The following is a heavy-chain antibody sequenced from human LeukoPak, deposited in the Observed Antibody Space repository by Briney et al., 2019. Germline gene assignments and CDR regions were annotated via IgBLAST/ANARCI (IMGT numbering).Heavy chain of an antibody. CDR2: IYYSGST. J-gene: IGHJ4*02. V-gene: IGHV4-59*11. D-gene: IGHD3-22*01. Sequence: SETLSLTCTVSGGSIRSHYWSWIRQPPGKGLEWIGYIYYSGSTNYNPSLKSRVTISVDTSKNQFSLKLSSVTAAETAVYYCARDRGDYDSSGYYGYFDYWGQGALVTVSS. CDR3: ARDRGDYDSSGYYGYFDY. CDR1: GGSIRSHY.